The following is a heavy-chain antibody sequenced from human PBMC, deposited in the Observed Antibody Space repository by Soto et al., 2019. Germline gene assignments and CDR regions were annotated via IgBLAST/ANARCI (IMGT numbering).Heavy chain of an antibody. J-gene: IGHJ6*02. V-gene: IGHV4-31*03. Sequence: SETLSLTCTVSGGSISSGGYYWSLIRQHPGKGLEWIGYIYYSGSTYYNPSLKSRVTISVDTSKNQFSLKLSSVTAADTAVYYCASRLTMVRGVIITSDYYGMDVWGQGTTVTVSS. CDR2: IYYSGST. CDR1: GGSISSGGYY. D-gene: IGHD3-10*01. CDR3: ASRLTMVRGVIITSDYYGMDV.